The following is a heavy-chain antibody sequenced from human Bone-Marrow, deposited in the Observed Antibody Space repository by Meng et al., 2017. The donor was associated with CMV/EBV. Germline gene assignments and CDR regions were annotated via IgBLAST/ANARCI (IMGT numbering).Heavy chain of an antibody. CDR2: ISFDGKDK. Sequence: GGSLRLSCAASGFTFSSNLMHWVRQAPGKGLEWVAFISFDGKDKFYANSVKGRFTISRDNSKSTLYVQMNSLRVEDTAVYYCARDLNYSSSWSDAFDIWGQGTMVTVSS. CDR3: ARDLNYSSSWSDAFDI. CDR1: GFTFSSNL. V-gene: IGHV3-30*04. J-gene: IGHJ3*02. D-gene: IGHD6-13*01.